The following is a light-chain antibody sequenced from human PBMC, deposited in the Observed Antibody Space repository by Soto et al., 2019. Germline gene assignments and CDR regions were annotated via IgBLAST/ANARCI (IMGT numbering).Light chain of an antibody. V-gene: IGKV3-20*01. Sequence: EIVLTQSAATVSLSTGERATLSCRASQFVSTNLAWYQQRPGQAPRLLIYGASSRATGIPDRLSGSGSGTDFTLTISRLEPEDFAVYYCQQYGKTFGQGGKV. CDR2: GAS. CDR1: QFVSTN. J-gene: IGKJ1*01. CDR3: QQYGKT.